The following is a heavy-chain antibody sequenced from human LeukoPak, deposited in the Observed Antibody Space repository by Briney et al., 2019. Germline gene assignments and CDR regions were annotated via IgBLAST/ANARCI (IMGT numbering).Heavy chain of an antibody. V-gene: IGHV3-7*01. D-gene: IGHD2-2*01. CDR3: ARDGQSYCSSTSCYFAY. CDR2: IKGDGSEK. CDR1: GFIFSTSW. Sequence: SGGSLRLSGAASGFIFSTSWMTWVRQAPGQGMEWVANIKGDGSEKYYEDSVKGRFTISRDNAKNSLYLQMASLTDEDTAVYYCARDGQSYCSSTSCYFAYWGQGTLVTVSS. J-gene: IGHJ4*02.